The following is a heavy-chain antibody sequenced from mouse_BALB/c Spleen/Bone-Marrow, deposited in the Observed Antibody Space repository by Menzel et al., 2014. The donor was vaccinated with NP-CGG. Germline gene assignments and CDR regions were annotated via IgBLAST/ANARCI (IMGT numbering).Heavy chain of an antibody. J-gene: IGHJ2*01. CDR1: GYTFTSSW. CDR2: IHPNTDNT. Sequence: QVQLQQFGSVLVRPGASVKLSCKASGYTFTSSWMHWAKQRPGQGLEWIGEIHPNTDNTNYDEKFKGKATLTVDTSSSTAYVDLSSLTSEDSAVYYCARHHRYAYYFDFWGQGTTLTVSS. D-gene: IGHD2-14*01. CDR3: ARHHRYAYYFDF. V-gene: IGHV1S130*01.